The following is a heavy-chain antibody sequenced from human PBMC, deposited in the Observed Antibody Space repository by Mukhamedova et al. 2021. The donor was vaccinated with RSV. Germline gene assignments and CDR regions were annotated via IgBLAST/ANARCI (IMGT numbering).Heavy chain of an antibody. CDR2: SDGTST. Sequence: SDGTSTTYADSVKGRFTISRDNAKNTLYLQMNSLRAEDTAVYYCANYYHGSGSHPIWGQGTKVTVSS. D-gene: IGHD3-10*01. J-gene: IGHJ3*02. V-gene: IGHV3-74*01. CDR3: ANYYHGSGSHPI.